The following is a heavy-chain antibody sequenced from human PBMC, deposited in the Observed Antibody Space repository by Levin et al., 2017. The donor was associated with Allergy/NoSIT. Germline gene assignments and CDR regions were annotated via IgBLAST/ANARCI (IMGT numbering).Heavy chain of an antibody. D-gene: IGHD1-1*01. CDR1: GGSISSRDYY. CDR2: IYYSGST. CDR3: ARRRLVGCFDP. Sequence: SETLSLTCTVSGGSISSRDYYWGWIRQAPGKGLEWIGSIYYSGSTYYNPSLKSRVSISVDTSKNQFFLEVRSVTAADTAVYYCARRRLVGCFDPWGQGTPVTVS. J-gene: IGHJ5*02. V-gene: IGHV4-39*01.